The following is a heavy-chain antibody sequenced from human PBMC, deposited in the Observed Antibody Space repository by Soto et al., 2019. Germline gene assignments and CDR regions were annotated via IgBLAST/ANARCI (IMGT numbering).Heavy chain of an antibody. J-gene: IGHJ4*02. CDR1: GFTFSSYG. V-gene: IGHV3-33*01. CDR2: IWYDGSNK. Sequence: QVQLVESGGGVVQPGRSLRLSCAASGFTFSSYGMHWVRQAPGKGLEWVAVIWYDGSNKYYADSVKGRFTISRDNSKNTLYLQMNSLRAEDTAVYYCASDFGIIAAAVLDYWGQGTLVTVSS. D-gene: IGHD6-13*01. CDR3: ASDFGIIAAAVLDY.